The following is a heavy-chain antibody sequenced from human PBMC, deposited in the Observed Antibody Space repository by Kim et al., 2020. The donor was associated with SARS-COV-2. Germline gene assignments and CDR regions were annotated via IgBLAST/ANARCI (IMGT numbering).Heavy chain of an antibody. D-gene: IGHD2-21*01. CDR3: SSESRSPGLFYSYY. J-gene: IGHJ6*01. CDR2: IYYSGNT. CDR1: GGSISGYY. Sequence: SETLSLTCSVSGGSISGYYWSWIRQPPGKGLEWIGYIYYSGNTNYNPSLESRGTMSLDTSNNKFPLKLTSVTAADAAAYYCSSESRSPGLFYSYY. V-gene: IGHV4-59*01.